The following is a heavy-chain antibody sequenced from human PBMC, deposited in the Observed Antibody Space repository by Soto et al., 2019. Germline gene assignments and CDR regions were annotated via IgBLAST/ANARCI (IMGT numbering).Heavy chain of an antibody. J-gene: IGHJ6*02. CDR1: GGTFSSYT. CDR3: AGGIAAADYYYYGMDV. Sequence: QVQLVQSGAEVKKPGSSVKVSCKASGGTFSSYTISWVRQAPGQGLEWMGRIIPILGIANYAQKFQGRVTITADKSTSTAYMELSSLRSEDTAVYYCAGGIAAADYYYYGMDVWGQGTTVTVSS. D-gene: IGHD6-13*01. V-gene: IGHV1-69*02. CDR2: IIPILGIA.